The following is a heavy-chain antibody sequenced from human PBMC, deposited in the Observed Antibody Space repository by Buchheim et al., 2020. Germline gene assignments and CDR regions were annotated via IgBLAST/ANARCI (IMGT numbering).Heavy chain of an antibody. J-gene: IGHJ4*02. CDR2: MKSKVDGGTT. V-gene: IGHV3-15*01. Sequence: EVQLVESGGGLVKPGGSLRLSCAASGFTFSNAWMNWVRQVPGKGLEWVGRMKSKVDGGTTDYAAPVKGRFTISRDDSTNTVYLQMNSLKTEDTAMYSCSTGGYYFDYWGQGTL. CDR3: STGGYYFDY. D-gene: IGHD2-15*01. CDR1: GFTFSNAW.